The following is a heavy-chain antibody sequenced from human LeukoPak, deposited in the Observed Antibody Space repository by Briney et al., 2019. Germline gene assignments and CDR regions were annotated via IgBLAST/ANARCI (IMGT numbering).Heavy chain of an antibody. V-gene: IGHV3-30*04. CDR1: GFTFSSYA. CDR3: AREVTEWDRQRDYFDY. Sequence: GRSLRLSCAASGFTFSSYAMHWVRQAPGKGLEWVAVISYDGSNKYYADSVKGRFTISRDNAKNSLYLQMNSLRAEDTAVYYCAREVTEWDRQRDYFDYWGQGTLVTVSS. J-gene: IGHJ4*02. CDR2: ISYDGSNK. D-gene: IGHD6-25*01.